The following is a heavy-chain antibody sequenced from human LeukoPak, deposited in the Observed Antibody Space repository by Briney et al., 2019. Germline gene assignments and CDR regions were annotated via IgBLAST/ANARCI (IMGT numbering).Heavy chain of an antibody. CDR2: IIPIFGTA. D-gene: IGHD4/OR15-4a*01. V-gene: IGHV1-69*05. J-gene: IGHJ4*02. Sequence: AASVKVSCKASGGTFSSYAISWVRQAPGQGLEWMGGIIPIFGTANYAQKFQGRVTITTDESTSTAYMELSRLRSDDTAIYYCARGRLTRGDYWGQGTLVTVSS. CDR3: ARGRLTRGDY. CDR1: GGTFSSYA.